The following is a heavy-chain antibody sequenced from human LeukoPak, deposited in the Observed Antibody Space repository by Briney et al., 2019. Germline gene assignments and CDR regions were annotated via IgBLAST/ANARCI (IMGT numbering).Heavy chain of an antibody. J-gene: IGHJ6*02. Sequence: GESLRISCKGSGYSFTSYLISWVRQMPGKGLEWMGRIDPTDSYTNYGPSFQGHVTISADKSISTAYLQWSSPKASDTAMYYCARRGSIAPRYYYGMDVWGQGTTVTVSS. D-gene: IGHD6-6*01. CDR1: GYSFTSYL. CDR3: ARRGSIAPRYYYGMDV. CDR2: IDPTDSYT. V-gene: IGHV5-10-1*01.